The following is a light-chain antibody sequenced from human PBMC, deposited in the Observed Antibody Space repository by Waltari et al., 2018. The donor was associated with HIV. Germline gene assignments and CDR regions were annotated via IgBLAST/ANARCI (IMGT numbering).Light chain of an antibody. Sequence: DIVMTQSPDSLAVSLGERATIDCKSSQSVFYGSNNRNHLAWYQQKAGQPPKLLIAGASTRESGVPDRFSGSGSGTDFTLTISSLQAEDVAVYYCQQYYTSPKTFGQGTKVEIK. J-gene: IGKJ1*01. V-gene: IGKV4-1*01. CDR2: GAS. CDR3: QQYYTSPKT. CDR1: QSVFYGSNNRNH.